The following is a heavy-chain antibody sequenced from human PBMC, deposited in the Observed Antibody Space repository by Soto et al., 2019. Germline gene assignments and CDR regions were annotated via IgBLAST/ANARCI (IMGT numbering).Heavy chain of an antibody. D-gene: IGHD2-8*02. CDR1: GFTFSNSA. V-gene: IGHV3-30-3*01. J-gene: IGHJ2*01. Sequence: QVQLVESGGGVVQPGRSLTLSCEASGFTFSNSALHWVRQAPGKGLEWVAGLSSDRSNEQYADSVKGRFTISRDNSKNTLYLQMNSLRTEDTAVYYCARDHTSTGWVVWDFDLWGRGTLVTVSS. CDR2: LSSDRSNE. CDR3: ARDHTSTGWVVWDFDL.